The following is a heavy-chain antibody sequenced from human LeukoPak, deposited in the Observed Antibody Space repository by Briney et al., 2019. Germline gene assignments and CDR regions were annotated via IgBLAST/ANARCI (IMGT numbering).Heavy chain of an antibody. D-gene: IGHD3-3*01. V-gene: IGHV1-46*01. J-gene: IGHJ6*03. CDR3: ARGPQRIFWSARDYCYYMDV. CDR1: GYTFTSYY. Sequence: ASVKVSCKASGYTFTSYYMHWVRQAPGQGLEWMGIINPSGGSTSYAQKFQGRVTMTRDTSTSTVYMELSSLRSEDTAVYYCARGPQRIFWSARDYCYYMDVWGKGTTVTVSS. CDR2: INPSGGST.